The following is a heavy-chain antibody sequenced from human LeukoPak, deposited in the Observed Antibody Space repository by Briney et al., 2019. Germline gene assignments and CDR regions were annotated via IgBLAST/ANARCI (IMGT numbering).Heavy chain of an antibody. Sequence: GASVKVSCKASGYTFSNYGISWVRQAPGLGLEWMGWTSYNGNTNYAQKFQDRVTMTTDTSTTTAYMELRSLESDDTAVYYCARHSRSGWQALGYWGQGTLVTVSS. CDR2: TSYNGNT. J-gene: IGHJ4*02. V-gene: IGHV1-18*04. CDR3: ARHSRSGWQALGY. D-gene: IGHD6-19*01. CDR1: GYTFSNYG.